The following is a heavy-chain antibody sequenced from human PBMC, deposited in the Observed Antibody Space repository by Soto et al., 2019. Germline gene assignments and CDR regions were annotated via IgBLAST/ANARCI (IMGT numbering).Heavy chain of an antibody. Sequence: EVQLVESGGGLVQPGRSLRLSCAASGFTFDDYAMHWVRQAPGKGLEWVSGISWNSGSIGYADSVKGRFTISRDNAKNSLYLQMNSPRAEDTALYYCAKDQTYYYDSSGFTPIDYWGQGTLVTVSS. V-gene: IGHV3-9*01. J-gene: IGHJ4*02. CDR1: GFTFDDYA. CDR3: AKDQTYYYDSSGFTPIDY. D-gene: IGHD3-22*01. CDR2: ISWNSGSI.